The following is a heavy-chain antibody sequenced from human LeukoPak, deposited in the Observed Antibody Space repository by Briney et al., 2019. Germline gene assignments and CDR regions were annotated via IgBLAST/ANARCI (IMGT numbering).Heavy chain of an antibody. CDR3: ARGFASGWYSRYDP. CDR2: VYHTGST. V-gene: IGHV4-61*01. CDR1: GDPVSRDSYY. Sequence: SETLSLTCTVSGDPVSRDSYYWSWLRQPPGKELEWIGYVYHTGSTNCNPSLKSRVTISVDTSTNEFSLKMTSVTAADTAVYYCARGFASGWYSRYDPWGQGTLVTVSS. D-gene: IGHD6-19*01. J-gene: IGHJ5*02.